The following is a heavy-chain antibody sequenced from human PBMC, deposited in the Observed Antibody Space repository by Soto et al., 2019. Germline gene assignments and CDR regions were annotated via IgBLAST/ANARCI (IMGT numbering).Heavy chain of an antibody. CDR2: ISGSGGST. CDR3: AKRQGQLWFGGMLDY. V-gene: IGHV3-23*01. D-gene: IGHD5-18*01. CDR1: GFTFSSYA. J-gene: IGHJ4*02. Sequence: EVQLLESGGGLVQPGGSLRLSCAASGFTFSSYAMSWVRQAPGKGLEWVSAISGSGGSTYYADSVKGQFTISRDNSKNTLYLQMNSLRAEDTAVYYCAKRQGQLWFGGMLDYWGQGTLVTVSS.